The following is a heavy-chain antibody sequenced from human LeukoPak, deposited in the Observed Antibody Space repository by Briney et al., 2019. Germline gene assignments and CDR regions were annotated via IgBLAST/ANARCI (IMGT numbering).Heavy chain of an antibody. CDR3: ARVGYPVYIAAAGKEGVDY. V-gene: IGHV1-18*01. CDR1: GYTFTSYG. Sequence: ASVKVSCKASGYTFTSYGISWVRQAPGQGLEWMGWISAYNGNTNYAQKLQGRVTMTRDTSTSTVYMELSSLRSEDTAVYYCARVGYPVYIAAAGKEGVDYWGQGALVTVSS. J-gene: IGHJ4*02. CDR2: ISAYNGNT. D-gene: IGHD6-13*01.